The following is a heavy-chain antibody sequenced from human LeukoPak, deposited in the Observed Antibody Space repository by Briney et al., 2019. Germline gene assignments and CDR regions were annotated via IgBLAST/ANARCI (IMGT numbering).Heavy chain of an antibody. CDR2: IYYSGST. J-gene: IGHJ3*02. CDR3: ARGEISTIGGHDAFDI. CDR1: GGSISSGGYY. V-gene: IGHV4-31*03. D-gene: IGHD2/OR15-2a*01. Sequence: SETLSLTCTVSGGSISSGGYYWSWIRQHPGKGLEWIGYIYYSGSTYYNASLKSRVTISVDTSKNQFSLKLSSVTAADTAVYYCARGEISTIGGHDAFDIWGQGTMVTVSS.